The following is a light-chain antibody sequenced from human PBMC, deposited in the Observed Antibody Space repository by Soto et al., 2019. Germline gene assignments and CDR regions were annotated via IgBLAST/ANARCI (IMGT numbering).Light chain of an antibody. CDR2: GAS. J-gene: IGKJ1*01. Sequence: MTQSASTRSVKVEDRATITCRASQSISSYLDWYQQKPGKAPRLLMYGASSMHSGVPARFSGSVSGTEFTLTISSLQSEDFALYFCQQPGNTPGTFGQGTKVDIK. CDR3: QQPGNTPGT. V-gene: IGKV1-39*01. CDR1: QSISSY.